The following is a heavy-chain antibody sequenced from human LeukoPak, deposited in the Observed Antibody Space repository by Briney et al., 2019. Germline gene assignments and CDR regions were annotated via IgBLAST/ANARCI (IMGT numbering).Heavy chain of an antibody. Sequence: PSETLSLTCTVSGGSVSSGSYHWSWIRQPPGKGLEWIGEINHSGSTNYNPSLKSRVTISVDTSKNQFSLKLSSVTAADTAVYYCARGGTRRRFDYWGQGTLVTVSS. CDR3: ARGGTRRRFDY. CDR1: GGSVSSGSYH. CDR2: INHSGST. J-gene: IGHJ4*02. V-gene: IGHV4-61*01.